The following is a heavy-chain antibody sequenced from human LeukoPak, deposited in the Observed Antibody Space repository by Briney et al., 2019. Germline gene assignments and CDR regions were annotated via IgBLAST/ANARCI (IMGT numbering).Heavy chain of an antibody. J-gene: IGHJ4*02. V-gene: IGHV3-21*01. CDR2: ISSSSSYI. CDR3: ARVEGSGSYYSFNY. D-gene: IGHD3-10*01. Sequence: AGGSLRLSCAASRFTFSSYSMNWVRQAPGKGLEWVSSISSSSSYIYYADSVRGRFTISRDNAKNSLYLQMNSLRAEDTAVYYCARVEGSGSYYSFNYWGQGTLVTVSS. CDR1: RFTFSSYS.